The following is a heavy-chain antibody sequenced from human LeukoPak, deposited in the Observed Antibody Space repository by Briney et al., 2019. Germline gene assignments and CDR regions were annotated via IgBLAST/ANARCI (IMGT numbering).Heavy chain of an antibody. Sequence: GGSLRLSCAASGFTFSSYAMHWVRQAPDKGLEWVAVISYDGSSEYYADSVKGRFTISRDNAKNSLYLQMNSLRAEDTAVYYCARKLGYCSGGSCYSAGIDYWGQGTLVTVSS. V-gene: IGHV3-30*04. CDR1: GFTFSSYA. CDR2: ISYDGSSE. J-gene: IGHJ4*02. D-gene: IGHD2-15*01. CDR3: ARKLGYCSGGSCYSAGIDY.